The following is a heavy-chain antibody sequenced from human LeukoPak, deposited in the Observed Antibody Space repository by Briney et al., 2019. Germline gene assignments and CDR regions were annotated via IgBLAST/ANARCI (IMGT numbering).Heavy chain of an antibody. D-gene: IGHD5-24*01. CDR2: ISGSGGST. CDR1: GFTFSSYA. J-gene: IGHJ4*02. V-gene: IGHV3-23*01. CDR3: AKDERWLQFSDY. Sequence: GGSLRLSCVTSGFTFSSYAMSWVRQAPGKGLEWVSAISGSGGSTYYADSVKGRFTISRDNSKNTLYLQMNSLRAEDTAVYYCAKDERWLQFSDYWGQGTLVTVSS.